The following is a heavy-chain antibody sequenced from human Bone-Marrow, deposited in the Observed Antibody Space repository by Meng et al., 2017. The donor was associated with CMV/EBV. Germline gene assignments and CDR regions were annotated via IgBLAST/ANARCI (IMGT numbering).Heavy chain of an antibody. D-gene: IGHD4-11*01. V-gene: IGHV3-7*01. CDR3: AREPAPTVTTRGWFDP. Sequence: LSLTCAASGFIFSSYWMSWVRQAPGKGLEWVANIKQDGSEKYYVDSVKGRFTISRDNAKNSLYLQMNSLRAEDTAVYYCAREPAPTVTTRGWFDPWGQGTLVTVSS. CDR1: GFIFSSYW. CDR2: IKQDGSEK. J-gene: IGHJ5*02.